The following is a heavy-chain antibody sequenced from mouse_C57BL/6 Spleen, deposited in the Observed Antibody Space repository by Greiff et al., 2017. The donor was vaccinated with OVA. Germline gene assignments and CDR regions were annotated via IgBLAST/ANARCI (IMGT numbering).Heavy chain of an antibody. CDR3: ARGGAMDY. CDR2: IRYDGSN. V-gene: IGHV3-6*01. CDR1: GYSITSGYY. Sequence: EVQLQESGPGLVKPSQSLSLTCSVTGYSITSGYYWNWIRQFPGNKLEWMDYIRYDGSNNYNPSLKNRISITRDTFENQFFLELNSVTTEDTATYSCARGGAMDYWGQGTSVTVSS. J-gene: IGHJ4*01.